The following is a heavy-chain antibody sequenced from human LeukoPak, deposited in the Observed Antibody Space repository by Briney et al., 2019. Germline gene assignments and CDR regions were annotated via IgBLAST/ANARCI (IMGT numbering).Heavy chain of an antibody. J-gene: IGHJ4*02. CDR1: GFTFDDYA. D-gene: IGHD3-10*01. Sequence: PGRSLRLSCAASGFTFDDYAMHWVRQAPGKGLEWVSAISGSGGSTYYADSVKGRFTISRDNSKNTLYLQMNSLRAEDTAVYYCAKDMVRGVIQPYDYWGQGTLVTVSS. CDR3: AKDMVRGVIQPYDY. CDR2: ISGSGGST. V-gene: IGHV3-23*01.